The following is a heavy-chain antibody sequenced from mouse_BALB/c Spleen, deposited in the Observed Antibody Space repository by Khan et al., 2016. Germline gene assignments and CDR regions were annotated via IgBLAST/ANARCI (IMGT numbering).Heavy chain of an antibody. CDR2: ISYSGST. CDR3: ARERDY. Sequence: EVQLQESGPGLVKPSQSLSLTCTVTGYSITSDYAWNWIRQSPGNKLQWMGYISYSGSTSYNPSLKSRISITRDTSKNQFFLQLNSVTTEDTAAYYCARERDYWGQGTSVTVSS. J-gene: IGHJ4*01. V-gene: IGHV3-2*02. CDR1: GYSITSDYA.